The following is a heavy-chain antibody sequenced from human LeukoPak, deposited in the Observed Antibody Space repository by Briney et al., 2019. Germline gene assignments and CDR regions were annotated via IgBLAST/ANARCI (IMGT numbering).Heavy chain of an antibody. Sequence: SETLSLTCTVSGGSISSGGYYWSWIRQHPGKGLEWIGYIYYSGSTYYNPSLKSRVTISVDTSKNQFSLKLNSVTAADTAVYYCARQSYSGYEFFDYWGQGTLVTVSS. V-gene: IGHV4-31*03. CDR1: GGSISSGGYY. D-gene: IGHD5-12*01. CDR3: ARQSYSGYEFFDY. J-gene: IGHJ4*02. CDR2: IYYSGST.